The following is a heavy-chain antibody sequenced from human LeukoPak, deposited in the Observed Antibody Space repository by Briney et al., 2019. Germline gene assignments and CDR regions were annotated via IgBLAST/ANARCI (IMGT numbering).Heavy chain of an antibody. D-gene: IGHD3-22*01. CDR2: ISWNSGSI. CDR3: AKDRYYDSSGYDFDY. CDR1: GFTFDDYA. J-gene: IGHJ4*02. Sequence: GGSLRLSCAASGFTFDDYAMHWVRQAPGKGLEWVSGISWNSGSIGYADSVKGRFTISRDNAKNSLYLQMNSLRAEDTALYYCAKDRYYDSSGYDFDYWGQGTLVTVSS. V-gene: IGHV3-9*01.